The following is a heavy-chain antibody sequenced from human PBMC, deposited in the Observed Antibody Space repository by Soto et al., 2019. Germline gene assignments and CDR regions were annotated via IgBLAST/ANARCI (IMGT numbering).Heavy chain of an antibody. V-gene: IGHV3-30*04. Sequence: QEQLVESGGGVVRPGKSLRLSCEASGFNFTYNAMHWVRQAPGKGLEWVAVISFNGRKKFYARSVKGRFTISRDNSKNTLYLQINNLRPGDTAVYYCSRDWLRRDDILTPSWNFTLWCQVTLVTAS. CDR1: GFNFTYNA. D-gene: IGHD3-9*01. CDR3: SRDWLRRDDILTPSWNFTL. J-gene: IGHJ2*01. CDR2: ISFNGRKK.